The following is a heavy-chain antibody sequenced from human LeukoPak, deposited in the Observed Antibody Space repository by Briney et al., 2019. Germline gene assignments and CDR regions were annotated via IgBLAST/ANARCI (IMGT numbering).Heavy chain of an antibody. Sequence: VASVKVSCKASGGTFSSYAISWVRQAPGQGLEWMGGIIPIFGTANYAQKFQGRVTITTDESTGTAYMELSSLRSEDTAVYYCAKGRSSSFFDYWGQGTLVTVSS. J-gene: IGHJ4*02. CDR3: AKGRSSSFFDY. D-gene: IGHD6-6*01. V-gene: IGHV1-69*05. CDR2: IIPIFGTA. CDR1: GGTFSSYA.